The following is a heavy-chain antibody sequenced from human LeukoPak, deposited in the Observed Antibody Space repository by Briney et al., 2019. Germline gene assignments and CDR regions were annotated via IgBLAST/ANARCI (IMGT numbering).Heavy chain of an antibody. V-gene: IGHV4-34*01. Sequence: SETLSLTCAVYGGSFSGYYWSWIRQPPGKGLEWIGKINHSGSTNYNPSLKSRVTISVDTSKNQFSLKLSSVTAADTAVYYCAGPNVASGYYFDYWGQGTLVTVSS. CDR2: INHSGST. CDR3: AGPNVASGYYFDY. J-gene: IGHJ4*02. CDR1: GGSFSGYY. D-gene: IGHD1-1*01.